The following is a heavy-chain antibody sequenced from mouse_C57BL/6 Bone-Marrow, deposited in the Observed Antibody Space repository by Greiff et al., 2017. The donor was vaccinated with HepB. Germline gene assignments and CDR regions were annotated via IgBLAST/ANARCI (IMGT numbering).Heavy chain of an antibody. J-gene: IGHJ2*01. CDR3: TRDRTTVVATDYFDY. CDR1: GFTFSSYA. CDR2: ISSGGDYI. D-gene: IGHD1-1*01. Sequence: EVQVVESGEGLVKPGGSLKLSCAASGFTFSSYAMSWVRQTPEKRLEWVAYISSGGDYIYYADTVKGRFTISRDNARNTLYLQMSSLKSEDTAMYYCTRDRTTVVATDYFDYWGQGTTLTVSS. V-gene: IGHV5-9-1*02.